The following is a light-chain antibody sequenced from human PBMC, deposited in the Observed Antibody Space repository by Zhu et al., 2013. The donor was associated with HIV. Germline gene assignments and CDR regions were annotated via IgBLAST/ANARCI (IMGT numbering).Light chain of an antibody. V-gene: IGKV1D-16*01. J-gene: IGKJ4*01. Sequence: DIQLTQSPSSLSASVGDTVTITCRATQRIKNWLAWYQQTPGRAPKSLIYSASTLQDGVPSRFSGSGSGTDFTLTITSLQSDDSATYYCQQYDQFPLTFGGRTKVEI. CDR2: SAS. CDR1: QRIKNW. CDR3: QQYDQFPLT.